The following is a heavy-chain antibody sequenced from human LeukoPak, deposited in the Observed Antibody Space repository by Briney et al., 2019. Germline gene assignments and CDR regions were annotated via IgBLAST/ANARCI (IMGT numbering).Heavy chain of an antibody. CDR1: GFTVSSNY. D-gene: IGHD4-17*01. V-gene: IGHV3-66*01. CDR2: IYSGGST. Sequence: PGGSLRLSCAASGFTVSSNYMSWVRQAPGKGLEWVSVIYSGGSTYYADSVKGRFTISRDNSKNTPYLQMNSLRAEDTAVYYCARDDYGDYFFDYWGQGTLVTVSS. J-gene: IGHJ4*02. CDR3: ARDDYGDYFFDY.